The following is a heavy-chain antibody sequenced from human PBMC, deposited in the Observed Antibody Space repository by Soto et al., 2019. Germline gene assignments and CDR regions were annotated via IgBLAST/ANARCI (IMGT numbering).Heavy chain of an antibody. D-gene: IGHD3-10*01. J-gene: IGHJ5*02. V-gene: IGHV4-30-4*01. CDR1: GGSISSGDYY. CDR2: IYYSGST. Sequence: SETLSLTCTVSGGSISSGDYYWSWIRQPPGKGLEWIGYIYYSGSTYYNPSLKSRVTISVDTSKNQFSLKLSSVTAADTAVYYCARGDYYGSGTRWFDPWGQGTLVTVSS. CDR3: ARGDYYGSGTRWFDP.